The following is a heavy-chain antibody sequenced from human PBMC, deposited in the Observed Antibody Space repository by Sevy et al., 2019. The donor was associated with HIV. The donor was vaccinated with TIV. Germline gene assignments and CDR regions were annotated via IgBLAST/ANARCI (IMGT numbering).Heavy chain of an antibody. CDR3: AKKMGGGSGMAFLVDY. CDR2: ISGTGDHT. CDR1: GFTFSSFA. J-gene: IGHJ4*02. Sequence: GGSLRLSCAASGFTFSSFAMGWVRQAPGKGLDWISVISGTGDHTYYADSVNGRFTISRDNSENTLFLQMNSLRAEDTAIFYCAKKMGGGSGMAFLVDYWGQGTLVTVSS. V-gene: IGHV3-23*01. D-gene: IGHD2-8*01.